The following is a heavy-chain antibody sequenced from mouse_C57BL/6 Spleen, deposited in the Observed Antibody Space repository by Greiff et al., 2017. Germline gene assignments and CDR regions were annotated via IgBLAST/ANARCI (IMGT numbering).Heavy chain of an antibody. CDR2: IYPGSGST. V-gene: IGHV1-55*01. Sequence: QVQLQQSGAELVKPGASVKMSCKASGYTFTSYWITWVKQRPGQGLEWIGDIYPGSGSTNYNEKFKSKATLTVDTSSSTAYMQLSSLTAEDSAVYYCARREDSWFAYWGQGTLVTVSA. CDR1: GYTFTSYW. J-gene: IGHJ3*01. CDR3: ARREDSWFAY.